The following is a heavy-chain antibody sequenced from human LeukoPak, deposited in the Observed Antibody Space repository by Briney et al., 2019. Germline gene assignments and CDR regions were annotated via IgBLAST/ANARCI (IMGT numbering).Heavy chain of an antibody. D-gene: IGHD5-12*01. CDR1: GFTFTTYA. V-gene: IGHV3-21*01. J-gene: IGHJ4*02. Sequence: GGSLRLSCVASGFTFTTYALSWVRQAPGKGLEWVSTISADGRRSNYADSVKGRFTISRDNAKNSLYLQMNSLRAEDTAVYYCARGGENSYYFDYWGQGTLVTVSS. CDR2: ISADGRRS. CDR3: ARGGENSYYFDY.